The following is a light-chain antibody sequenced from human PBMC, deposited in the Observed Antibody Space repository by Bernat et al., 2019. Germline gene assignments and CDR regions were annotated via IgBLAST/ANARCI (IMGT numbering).Light chain of an antibody. CDR3: QSFDSSLPRI. CDR1: SSNIGAGYD. CDR2: GNN. V-gene: IGLV1-40*01. Sequence: QSVLTQPPSVSGAPGQRVTISCTGSSSNIGAGYDVHWYQQLPGTAPKLLIYGNNNRPSGVPDRFSGSKSGTSASLSITGLQAEDEADYYCQSFDSSLPRIFGTGTTVSVL. J-gene: IGLJ1*01.